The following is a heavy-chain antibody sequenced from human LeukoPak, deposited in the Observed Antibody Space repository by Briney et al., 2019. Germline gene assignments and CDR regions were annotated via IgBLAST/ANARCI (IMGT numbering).Heavy chain of an antibody. Sequence: PGGSLRLSCAASGFTVSSNYMSWVRQAPGKGLEWVSVIYSGGSTYYADSVKGRFTISRDNSKSTLYLQMNSLRAEDTAVYYCAREYYDSSGYYYWGQGTLVTVSS. D-gene: IGHD3-22*01. CDR1: GFTVSSNY. CDR2: IYSGGST. J-gene: IGHJ4*02. CDR3: AREYYDSSGYYY. V-gene: IGHV3-66*01.